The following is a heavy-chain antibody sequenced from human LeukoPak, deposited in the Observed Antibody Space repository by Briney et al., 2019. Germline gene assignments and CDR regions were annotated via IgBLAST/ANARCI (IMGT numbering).Heavy chain of an antibody. D-gene: IGHD4-17*01. CDR2: IYPGDSDT. CDR3: ARVRNNWYGSFYHFAMDV. Sequence: AESLKISCKGSGYSFGTFWIAWARQMPGKGLEWMGIIYPGDSDTRYSPSFQGQVTISVDKSISTAYLQWSSLKASDSAIYYCARVRNNWYGSFYHFAMDVWGQGTTVTVSS. J-gene: IGHJ6*02. CDR1: GYSFGTFW. V-gene: IGHV5-51*01.